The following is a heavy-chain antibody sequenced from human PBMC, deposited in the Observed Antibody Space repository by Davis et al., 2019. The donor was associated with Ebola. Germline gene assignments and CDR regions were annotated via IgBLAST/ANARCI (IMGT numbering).Heavy chain of an antibody. J-gene: IGHJ4*02. D-gene: IGHD3-10*01. CDR3: AKELHSAAYRGPDY. V-gene: IGHV3-30*18. Sequence: GESLKISCAASGFTFGSYGMHWVRQAPGKGLEWVAFISFDGKKNYYVDSVKGRLTISRDNSKKKVFLEMNGLRVEDTGVYYCAKELHSAAYRGPDYWGQGTLVTVSS. CDR2: ISFDGKKN. CDR1: GFTFGSYG.